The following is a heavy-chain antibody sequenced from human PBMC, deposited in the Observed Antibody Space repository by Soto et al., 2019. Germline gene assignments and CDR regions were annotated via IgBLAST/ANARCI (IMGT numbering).Heavy chain of an antibody. CDR1: GYTFTRNG. CDR2: ISTNSGNT. J-gene: IGHJ4*02. Sequence: QVQLVQSGAEVKEPGASVKVSCKPSGYTFTRNGISWVRQAPGQGLEWVGWISTNSGNTDYAQKLQGRVTLTTYTSTNTAYLELRSLRSDDTAVYYCARDKDYMLDYWGQGTLVTVSS. D-gene: IGHD4-4*01. V-gene: IGHV1-18*01. CDR3: ARDKDYMLDY.